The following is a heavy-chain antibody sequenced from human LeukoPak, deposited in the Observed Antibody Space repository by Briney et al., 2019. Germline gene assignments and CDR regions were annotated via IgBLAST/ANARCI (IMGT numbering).Heavy chain of an antibody. V-gene: IGHV3-21*01. Sequence: GGSLRFSCAASAFTFSSYSMNWVRQAPGKGLEWVASISSSSSYIYYADSVKGRFTISRDNAKNSLYLQMNTLRAEDTAVYYCARDPGNGYAYNCDYWGQGTLVTVSS. D-gene: IGHD5-24*01. CDR3: ARDPGNGYAYNCDY. J-gene: IGHJ4*02. CDR2: ISSSSSYI. CDR1: AFTFSSYS.